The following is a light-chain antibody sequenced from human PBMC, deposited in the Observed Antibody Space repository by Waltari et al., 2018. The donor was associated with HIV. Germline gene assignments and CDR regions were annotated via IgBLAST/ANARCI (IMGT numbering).Light chain of an antibody. Sequence: DIQMTQSPSSLSASIGDRVTITCRASQGIGNYLAWYQQKPGKVPKLLIYAASSLQSGVPSRFSGSGSGTYVTLTISSLQPEDVATYYCQKFNSAPLTFGPGTNVDLK. V-gene: IGKV1-27*01. CDR3: QKFNSAPLT. CDR1: QGIGNY. J-gene: IGKJ3*01. CDR2: AAS.